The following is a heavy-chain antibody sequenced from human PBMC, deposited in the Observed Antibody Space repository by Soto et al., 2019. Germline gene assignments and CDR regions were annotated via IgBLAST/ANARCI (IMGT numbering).Heavy chain of an antibody. CDR2: ISYDGSNK. J-gene: IGHJ4*02. V-gene: IGHV3-30-3*01. CDR3: ARGEAYYDSSGYYPQFDY. Sequence: QVQLVESGGVVVQPGKSLRLSCAASGFTFSNYAIHWVRQAPGKGLEWVALISYDGSNKYHADSVKGRFTITRDNSKSTLYLQVNSLRAEDTAVYYCARGEAYYDSSGYYPQFDYWGQGTLVTVSS. CDR1: GFTFSNYA. D-gene: IGHD3-22*01.